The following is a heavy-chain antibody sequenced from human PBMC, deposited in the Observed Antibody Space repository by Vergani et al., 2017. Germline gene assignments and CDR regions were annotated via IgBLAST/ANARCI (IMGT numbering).Heavy chain of an antibody. Sequence: EVQLVESGGGLVQPGGSLRLSCAASGFTFSSYEMNWVRQAPGKGLEWVSYISSSGSTIYYADSVKGRFTISRDNAKNSLYLQMNSLRAEDTAVYYCARMTTVTAGYYYYYYMDVWGKGTTVTVSS. CDR3: ARMTTVTAGYYYYYYMDV. J-gene: IGHJ6*03. CDR2: ISSSGSTI. V-gene: IGHV3-48*03. CDR1: GFTFSSYE. D-gene: IGHD4-11*01.